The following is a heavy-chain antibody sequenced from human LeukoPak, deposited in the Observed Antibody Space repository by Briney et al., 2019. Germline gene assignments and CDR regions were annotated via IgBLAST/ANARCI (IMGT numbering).Heavy chain of an antibody. CDR3: ARETHSSRSSGGFDY. V-gene: IGHV3-21*01. CDR1: GFTFSSYS. CDR2: ISSSSSYI. D-gene: IGHD6-13*01. Sequence: GGSLRLSCAASGFTFSSYSMNWVRQAPGKGLEWVSSISSSSSYIYYADSVKGRFTISRDNAKNSLYLQMNSLRAEDTAVYYCARETHSSRSSGGFDYWGQGTLVTVSS. J-gene: IGHJ4*02.